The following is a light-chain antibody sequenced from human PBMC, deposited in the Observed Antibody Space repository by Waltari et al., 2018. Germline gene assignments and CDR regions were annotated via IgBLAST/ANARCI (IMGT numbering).Light chain of an antibody. Sequence: QSALPQPPSVSGSPGPSITTSCPGTSSAIWSFHFAPWYQHPPGKAPNLILYEVTKRPSGVSDRFSGSKSGNTASLTISGLQAEDDADYYCYSSAMSAFVVFGGGTKLTVL. CDR3: YSSAMSAFVV. V-gene: IGLV2-23*02. CDR2: EVT. J-gene: IGLJ3*02. CDR1: SSAIWSFHF.